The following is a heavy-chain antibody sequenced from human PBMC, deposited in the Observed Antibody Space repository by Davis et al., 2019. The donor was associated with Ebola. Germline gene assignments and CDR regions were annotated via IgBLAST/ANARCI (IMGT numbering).Heavy chain of an antibody. CDR2: ISYDGSNK. CDR1: GFTFSGSA. Sequence: GGSLRLSCAASGFTFSGSAMHWVRQAPGKGLEWVAVISYDGSNKYYADSVKGRFTISRDNSKNTLYLQMNSLRAEDTAVYYCARASIVVVVAATPIGYWGQGTLVTVSS. V-gene: IGHV3-30-3*01. CDR3: ARASIVVVVAATPIGY. D-gene: IGHD2-15*01. J-gene: IGHJ4*02.